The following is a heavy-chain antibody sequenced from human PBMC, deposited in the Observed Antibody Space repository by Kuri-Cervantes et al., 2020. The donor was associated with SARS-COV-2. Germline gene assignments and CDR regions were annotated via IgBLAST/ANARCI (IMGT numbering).Heavy chain of an antibody. D-gene: IGHD7-27*01. CDR1: GYTFTGYY. V-gene: IGHV1-18*04. Sequence: ASVKVSCKASGYTFTGYYMRWVRQAPGQGLEWMGWISAYNAYTDYAQKFKGRVTMTTDTTTSTAYMELRRLTSDDTAIYYCAGSVTGDLGDYWGQGTLVTVSS. J-gene: IGHJ4*02. CDR2: ISAYNAYT. CDR3: AGSVTGDLGDY.